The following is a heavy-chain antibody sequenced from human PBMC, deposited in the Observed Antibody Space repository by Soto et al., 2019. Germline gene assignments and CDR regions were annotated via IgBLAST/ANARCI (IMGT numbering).Heavy chain of an antibody. D-gene: IGHD3-3*01. Sequence: SETLSLTCAVYGGSFSGYYWIWIRQPPGKGLEWIGEINHSGSTNYNPSLKSRVTISVDTSKNQFSLKLSSVTAADTAVYYCARGLSHYDFWSGYSTRFDYWGQGTLVTVSS. V-gene: IGHV4-34*01. J-gene: IGHJ4*02. CDR3: ARGLSHYDFWSGYSTRFDY. CDR2: INHSGST. CDR1: GGSFSGYY.